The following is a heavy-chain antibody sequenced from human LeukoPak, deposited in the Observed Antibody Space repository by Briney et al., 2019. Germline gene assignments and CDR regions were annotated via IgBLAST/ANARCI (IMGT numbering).Heavy chain of an antibody. J-gene: IGHJ3*02. CDR3: AKDVPYGSGGYYSGWSDAFDI. CDR1: GFTFSSYA. D-gene: IGHD3-10*01. CDR2: ISGSGGST. V-gene: IGHV3-23*01. Sequence: QSGGSLRLSCAASGFTFSSYAMSWVRQAPGKGLEWVSAISGSGGSTYYADSVKGRFTISRDNSKNTLYLQMNSLRAEDTAVYYCAKDVPYGSGGYYSGWSDAFDIWGQGTMVTVSS.